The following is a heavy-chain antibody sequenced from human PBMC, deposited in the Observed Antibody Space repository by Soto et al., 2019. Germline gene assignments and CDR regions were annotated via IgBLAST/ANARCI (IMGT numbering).Heavy chain of an antibody. CDR1: GGSISSSSYY. V-gene: IGHV4-39*01. Sequence: SETLSLTCTVSGGSISSSSYYWGWIREPPGKGLEWFGSIYYSGSTYYNPSLKSRVTISVDTSKNQFSLKLSSVTAADTAVYYCARHFTPGYCSGGSCYTHYYYYYMDVWGKGTTV. J-gene: IGHJ6*03. CDR3: ARHFTPGYCSGGSCYTHYYYYYMDV. D-gene: IGHD2-15*01. CDR2: IYYSGST.